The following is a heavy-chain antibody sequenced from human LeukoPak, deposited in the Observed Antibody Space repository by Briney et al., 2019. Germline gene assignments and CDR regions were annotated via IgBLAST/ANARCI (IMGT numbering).Heavy chain of an antibody. CDR1: GYTFTDYY. CDR2: ISPNSGGT. D-gene: IGHD6-13*01. CDR3: ARAAIAAAGTRYFQH. J-gene: IGHJ1*01. V-gene: IGHV1-2*02. Sequence: ASVKVSCKASGYTFTDYYIHWVRQAPGRGLEWMGWISPNSGGTNYAQKFQGRVTMTRDTSTSTVYMELRSLRSDDTAVYYCARAAIAAAGTRYFQHWGQGTLVTVSS.